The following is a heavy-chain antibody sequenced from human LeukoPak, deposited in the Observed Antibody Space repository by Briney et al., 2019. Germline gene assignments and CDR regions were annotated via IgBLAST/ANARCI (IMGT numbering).Heavy chain of an antibody. CDR3: ARSVGPERFDY. J-gene: IGHJ4*02. V-gene: IGHV4-59*01. D-gene: IGHD1-14*01. CDR2: IYYSGST. CDR1: GGSISSYY. Sequence: SETQSLTCTVSGGSISSYYWSWIRQPPGKGLEWIGYIYYSGSTNYNPSLKSRVTISVDTSKNQFSLKLSSVTAADTAVYYCARSVGPERFDYWGQGTLVTVSS.